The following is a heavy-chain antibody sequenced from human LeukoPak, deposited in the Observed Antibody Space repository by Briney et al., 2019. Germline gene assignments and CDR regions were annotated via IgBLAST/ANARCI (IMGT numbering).Heavy chain of an antibody. CDR1: GFTFDDYA. Sequence: GGSLRLSCAASGFTFDDYAMHWVRQAPGKGLEWVSGISWNSGSIGYADSVRGRFTISRDNARNSPYLQMNSLRAEDTALYYCAKGLRNYDISTGTDYWGQGTLVTVSS. V-gene: IGHV3-9*01. J-gene: IGHJ4*02. CDR3: AKGLRNYDISTGTDY. D-gene: IGHD3-9*01. CDR2: ISWNSGSI.